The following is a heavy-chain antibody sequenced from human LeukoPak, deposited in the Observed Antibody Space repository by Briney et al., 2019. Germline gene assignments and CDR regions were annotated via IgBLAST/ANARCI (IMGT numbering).Heavy chain of an antibody. D-gene: IGHD3-22*01. CDR3: WTYYYDSSGYYSAEADY. CDR2: ISYDGSNK. J-gene: IGHJ4*02. Sequence: GGSLRLSCAASGFTFSSYGMHWVRQAPGKGLEWVAVISYDGSNKYYADSVKGRFTISRDNSKNTLYLQMNSLRAEDTAVYYCWTYYYDSSGYYSAEADYWGQGTLVTVSS. V-gene: IGHV3-30*03. CDR1: GFTFSSYG.